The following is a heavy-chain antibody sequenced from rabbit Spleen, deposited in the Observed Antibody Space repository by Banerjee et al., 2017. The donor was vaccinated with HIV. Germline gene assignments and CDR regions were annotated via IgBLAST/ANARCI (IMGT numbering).Heavy chain of an antibody. CDR2: IDLLFGTT. V-gene: IGHV1S47*01. Sequence: QEQLMESGGGLVQPGGSLKLSCKASGFDFSRTGVSWVRQAPGKGLEWIGYIDLLFGTTYYANWVNGRFTISSHSAQNTLYLQLHSLTAADTATYFCVRGASGSGYYSLWGQGTLVTV. D-gene: IGHD1-1*01. CDR1: GFDFSRTG. J-gene: IGHJ3*01. CDR3: VRGASGSGYYSL.